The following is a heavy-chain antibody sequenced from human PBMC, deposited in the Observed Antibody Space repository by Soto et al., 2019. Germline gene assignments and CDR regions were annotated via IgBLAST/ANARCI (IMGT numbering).Heavy chain of an antibody. J-gene: IGHJ6*02. CDR1: GGSFSGHY. CDR3: ASAEAGYSSGWYSSYYYYGMDV. CDR2: INHSGST. D-gene: IGHD6-19*01. V-gene: IGHV4-34*01. Sequence: KPSETLSLTCAVYGGSFSGHYWSWIRQPPGKGLEWIGEINHSGSTNYNPSLKSRVTISVDTSKNQFSLKLSSVTAADTAVYYCASAEAGYSSGWYSSYYYYGMDVWGQGTTVTVSS.